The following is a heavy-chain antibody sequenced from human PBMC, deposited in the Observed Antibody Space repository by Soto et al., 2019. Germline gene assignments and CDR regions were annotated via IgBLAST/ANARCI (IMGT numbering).Heavy chain of an antibody. J-gene: IGHJ4*02. D-gene: IGHD2-21*01. Sequence: QLQLQEWGPGPVKPSETLSLTCTVSGGSISDGLYYWGWIRQPPGKELEWIGSVYYTGRTFYNPSLKSRVTISADTSQNQFSLRLTSVTAPDMAVYFCARHQFNVNAIDIDSWGQGTLVTVSS. V-gene: IGHV4-39*01. CDR3: ARHQFNVNAIDIDS. CDR2: VYYTGRT. CDR1: GGSISDGLYY.